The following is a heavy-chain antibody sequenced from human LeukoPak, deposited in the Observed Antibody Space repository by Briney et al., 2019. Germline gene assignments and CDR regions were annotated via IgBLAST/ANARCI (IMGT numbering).Heavy chain of an antibody. V-gene: IGHV4-4*07. CDR1: GGSISSYY. J-gene: IGHJ6*02. Sequence: SETLSLTCTVSGGSISSYYWSWIRQPAGKGLEWIGRIYTSGSTNYNPSLKSRVTMSVDTSKNQFSLKLSSVTAADTAVYYCASLSIRSPNSGMDAWGQGTTVTVSS. CDR3: ASLSIRSPNSGMDA. CDR2: IYTSGST.